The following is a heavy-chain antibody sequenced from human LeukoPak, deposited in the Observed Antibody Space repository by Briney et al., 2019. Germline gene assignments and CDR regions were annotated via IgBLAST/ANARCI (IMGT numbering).Heavy chain of an antibody. CDR2: INPSGGST. CDR1: GYTFTSYY. D-gene: IGHD6-19*01. Sequence: ASVKVSCKASGYTFTSYYMHWVRQAPGQGLEWMGIINPSGGSTSYAQKFQGRVTITRDTSASTAYMELSSLRSEDTAVYYCARPDIAVANVAGWYFDLWGRGTLVTVSS. V-gene: IGHV1-46*01. CDR3: ARPDIAVANVAGWYFDL. J-gene: IGHJ2*01.